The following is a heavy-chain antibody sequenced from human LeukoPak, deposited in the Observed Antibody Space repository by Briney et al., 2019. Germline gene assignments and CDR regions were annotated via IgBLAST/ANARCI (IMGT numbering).Heavy chain of an antibody. D-gene: IGHD2-15*01. J-gene: IGHJ4*02. CDR2: IIPILGIA. CDR3: ARDGAVGYCSGGSCLDY. V-gene: IGHV1-69*04. Sequence: SVKVSCKASGGTFSSYAISWVRQAPGQGLEWMGRIIPILGIANYAQKFQGRVTITADKSTSTAYMELSSLRSEDTAVYYCARDGAVGYCSGGSCLDYWGQGTLVTVSS. CDR1: GGTFSSYA.